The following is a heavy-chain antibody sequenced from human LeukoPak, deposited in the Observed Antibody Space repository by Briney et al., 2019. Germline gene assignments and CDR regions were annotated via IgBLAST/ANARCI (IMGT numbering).Heavy chain of an antibody. Sequence: SQTLSLTCTVSGGSISSGDYYWSWIRQPPGKGLEWIGYIYYSGTTYNNPSLKSRVTISVDTSNNQFSPKLNSVTAADTAVYFCARGPGYCGGGTCYLHFDYWGQGTLVTVSS. CDR1: GGSISSGDYY. V-gene: IGHV4-30-4*01. J-gene: IGHJ4*02. D-gene: IGHD2-15*01. CDR3: ARGPGYCGGGTCYLHFDY. CDR2: IYYSGTT.